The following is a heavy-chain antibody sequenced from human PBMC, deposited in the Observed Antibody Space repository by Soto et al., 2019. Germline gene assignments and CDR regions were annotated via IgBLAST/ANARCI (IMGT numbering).Heavy chain of an antibody. D-gene: IGHD3-16*02. CDR3: ARATPGVYVWGSYRSDAFDI. J-gene: IGHJ3*02. CDR2: TYYRSKWYN. V-gene: IGHV6-1*01. Sequence: SHTLSLTCAISGDSVSSNSAAWNLIRQSPSRGLEWLGRTYYRSKWYNDYAVSVKSRITINPDTSKNQFSLQLNSVTPEDTAVYYCARATPGVYVWGSYRSDAFDIWGQGTMVTVSS. CDR1: GDSVSSNSAA.